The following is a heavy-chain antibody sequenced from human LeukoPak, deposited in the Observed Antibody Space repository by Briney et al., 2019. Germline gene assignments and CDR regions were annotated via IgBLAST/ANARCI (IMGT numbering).Heavy chain of an antibody. CDR2: INPNSGGT. CDR1: GYTFINYY. Sequence: GASVKVSFKASGYTFINYYIHWVRQAPGQGLEWMGWINPNSGGTNYAQKFQGRVTMTRDTSISTAYMELSRLRSDDTAVYYCAREERVAVAGLAFRFDPWGQGTLVTVSS. V-gene: IGHV1-2*02. J-gene: IGHJ5*02. D-gene: IGHD6-19*01. CDR3: AREERVAVAGLAFRFDP.